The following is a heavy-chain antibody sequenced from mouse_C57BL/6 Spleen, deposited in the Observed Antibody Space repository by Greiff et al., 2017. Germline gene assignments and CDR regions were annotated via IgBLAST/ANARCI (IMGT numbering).Heavy chain of an antibody. CDR2: ISDGGSYT. CDR3: ARAEDYDSYAMDY. J-gene: IGHJ4*01. CDR1: GYTFSSYA. V-gene: IGHV5-4*03. D-gene: IGHD2-4*01. Sequence: EVKLVESGGGLVKPGGSLKLSCAASGYTFSSYAMSWVRQTPEKRLEWVATISDGGSYTYYPDNVKGRFTISRDNAKNNLYLQMSHLKSEDTAMYYCARAEDYDSYAMDYGGQGTSVTV.